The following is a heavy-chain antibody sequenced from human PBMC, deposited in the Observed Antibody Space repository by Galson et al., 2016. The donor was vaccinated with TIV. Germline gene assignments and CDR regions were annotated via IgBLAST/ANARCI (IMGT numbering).Heavy chain of an antibody. Sequence: PALVKPTQTLTLTCTFSGFSLSTTKVGVAWVRQPPGEALEWLALIYWDDDKRYSPSLRSRLAISKDTSKNQVVLIMTNMDPVDTATYYCTHLPNMFYYGMAVWGQGTMVTVSS. V-gene: IGHV2-5*02. CDR3: THLPNMFYYGMAV. CDR2: IYWDDDK. D-gene: IGHD3-10*02. J-gene: IGHJ6*02. CDR1: GFSLSTTKVG.